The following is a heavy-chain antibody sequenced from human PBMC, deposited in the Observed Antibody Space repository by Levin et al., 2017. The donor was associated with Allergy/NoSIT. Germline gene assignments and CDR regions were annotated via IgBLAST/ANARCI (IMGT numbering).Heavy chain of an antibody. D-gene: IGHD5-12*01. CDR2: IWHDGSKK. V-gene: IGHV3-33*01. CDR3: ARDGGGNSGYDLAFDI. J-gene: IGHJ3*02. CDR1: GFTFRKFG. Sequence: GGSLRLSCEVSGFTFRKFGIHWVRQAPGKGLEWVAVIWHDGSKKLYAGSVEGRFTISRDDSKATAYLQMNSPRAEDAAVYYCARDGGGNSGYDLAFDIWGQGTKVTVSP.